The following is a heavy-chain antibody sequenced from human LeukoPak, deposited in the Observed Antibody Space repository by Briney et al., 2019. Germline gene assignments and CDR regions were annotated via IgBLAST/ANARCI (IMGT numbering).Heavy chain of an antibody. Sequence: PGGSLRLSCAASGFTFSSYSMNWVRQAPGKGLEWVSSISISSTYIYYADSVKGRFTISRDNAKSSLYLQMNSLRAEDTAVYYCARDLGGWYFDYWGQGTLVTVSS. J-gene: IGHJ4*02. V-gene: IGHV3-21*01. CDR3: ARDLGGWYFDY. CDR1: GFTFSSYS. CDR2: ISISSTYI. D-gene: IGHD2-15*01.